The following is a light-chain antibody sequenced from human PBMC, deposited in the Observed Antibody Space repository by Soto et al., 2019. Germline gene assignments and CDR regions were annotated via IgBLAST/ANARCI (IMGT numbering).Light chain of an antibody. Sequence: EIVLTQTPATLSLSPGERATLSFRASQSVSSYLAWYQQKPGQAPRLLIYDASNRATGIPARFSGSGSGTDFTLTISRLEPEDFAVYYCHQYGSSAWTFGQGTKVDI. CDR2: DAS. CDR3: HQYGSSAWT. V-gene: IGKV3-11*01. J-gene: IGKJ1*01. CDR1: QSVSSY.